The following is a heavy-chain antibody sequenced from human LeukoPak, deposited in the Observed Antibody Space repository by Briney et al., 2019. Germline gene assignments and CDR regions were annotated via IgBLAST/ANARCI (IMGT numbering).Heavy chain of an antibody. J-gene: IGHJ4*02. CDR2: IRFDGSNQ. CDR3: AKGYGESHFDS. D-gene: IGHD5-18*01. CDR1: GFTFRSFG. V-gene: IGHV3-30*02. Sequence: PGGSLRLPCAASGFTFRSFGMHFVRQAPGKGLEWVAFIRFDGSNQYYTDSVKGRFTMSRDNSNNTLYLQMNNLRGDDTAVYFCAKGYGESHFDSWGQGTLVTVSS.